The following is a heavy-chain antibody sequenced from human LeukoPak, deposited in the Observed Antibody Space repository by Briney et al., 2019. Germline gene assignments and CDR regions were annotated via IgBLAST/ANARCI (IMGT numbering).Heavy chain of an antibody. J-gene: IGHJ6*04. V-gene: IGHV3-48*03. Sequence: PGGSLRLSCAASGFTFSSYEMNWVRQAPGKGLEWVSYISSSGSTIYYAGSVKGRFTISRDNAKNSLYLQISSLRAEDTAVYYCAELGITMIGGVWGKGTTVTISS. CDR1: GFTFSSYE. CDR2: ISSSGSTI. CDR3: AELGITMIGGV. D-gene: IGHD3-10*02.